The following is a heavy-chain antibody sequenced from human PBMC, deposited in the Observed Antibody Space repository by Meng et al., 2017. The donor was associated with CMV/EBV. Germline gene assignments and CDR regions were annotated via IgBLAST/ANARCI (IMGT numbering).Heavy chain of an antibody. J-gene: IGHJ6*02. Sequence: SVKVSCKASGYTFTGYYMHWVRQAPGQGLEWMGWINPNSGGTNYAQKFQGRVTMTRDTSISTAYMELSRLRSDDTAVYYCARAEWELTRDYGMDVWGQGTTVTVSS. V-gene: IGHV1-2*02. CDR1: GYTFTGYY. D-gene: IGHD1-26*01. CDR3: ARAEWELTRDYGMDV. CDR2: INPNSGGT.